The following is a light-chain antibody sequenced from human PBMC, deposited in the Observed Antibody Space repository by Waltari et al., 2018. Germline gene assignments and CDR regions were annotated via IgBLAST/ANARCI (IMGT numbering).Light chain of an antibody. CDR2: DDN. J-gene: IGLJ3*02. V-gene: IGLV2-23*01. Sequence: QSALTQPASVSGSPGPLIPIPLPWTSSCVGNYNLFSWYQQYPGKAPKVMIYDDNRRPSGVSDRFSGSKSGNTASLTISGVQAEDEADYYCCSYAGSYTWVFGGGTKLTVL. CDR1: SSCVGNYNL. CDR3: CSYAGSYTWV.